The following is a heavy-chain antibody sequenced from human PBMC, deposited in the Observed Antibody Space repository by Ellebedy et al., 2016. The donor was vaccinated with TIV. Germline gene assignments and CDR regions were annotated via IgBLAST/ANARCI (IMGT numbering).Heavy chain of an antibody. D-gene: IGHD1-26*01. Sequence: GESLKISXAASGFTFSSYAMHWVRQAPGKGLEWVAVISYDGSNKYYADSVKGRFTISRDNSKNTLYLQMNSLRAEDTAVYYCARDPIVGATSGWFDPWGQGTLVTVSS. CDR1: GFTFSSYA. J-gene: IGHJ5*02. CDR2: ISYDGSNK. CDR3: ARDPIVGATSGWFDP. V-gene: IGHV3-30-3*01.